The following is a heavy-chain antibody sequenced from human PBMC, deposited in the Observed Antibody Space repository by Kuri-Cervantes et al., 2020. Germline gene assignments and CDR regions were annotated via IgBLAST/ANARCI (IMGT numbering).Heavy chain of an antibody. CDR3: AKDKEDRVFDY. CDR1: GFTFSSYG. V-gene: IGHV3-30*18. Sequence: GGSLRLSCAASGFTFSSYGMHWVRQAPGKGLEWVAVISYDGSNKYYADSVKGRFTISRDNSKNTLYLQMNSLRAEDTAVYYCAKDKEDRVFDYWGQGTLVTVSS. CDR2: ISYDGSNK. J-gene: IGHJ4*02.